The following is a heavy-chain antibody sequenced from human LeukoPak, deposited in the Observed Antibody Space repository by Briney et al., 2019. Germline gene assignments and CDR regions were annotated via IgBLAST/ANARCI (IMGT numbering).Heavy chain of an antibody. V-gene: IGHV3-30*02. CDR3: AKDSPIAARPSPPWFDP. CDR1: GFTFSSYG. J-gene: IGHJ5*02. CDR2: IRYDGSDK. D-gene: IGHD6-6*01. Sequence: GGSLRLSCAASGFTFSSYGMHWVRQAPGKGLEWVAFIRYDGSDKYYADSVKGRFTISRDNSKNTLYLQMNSLRAEDTAVYYCAKDSPIAARPSPPWFDPWGQGTLVTVSS.